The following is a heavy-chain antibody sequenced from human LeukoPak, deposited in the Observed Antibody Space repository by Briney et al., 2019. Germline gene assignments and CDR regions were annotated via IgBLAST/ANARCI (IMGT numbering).Heavy chain of an antibody. V-gene: IGHV4-61*01. D-gene: IGHD2-8*01. CDR3: PCTSEYAVGLPFLAH. Sequence: SETLSLLCRASGASVSHWHSLCSWIRQPPGKGLEWIGYMFYSESTKYNPSLKSRVTISVDKSKNQFSLHMSSVTAADTAVYYCPCTSEYAVGLPFLAHWRQRSLVTVSS. J-gene: IGHJ4*02. CDR1: GASVSHWHSL. CDR2: MFYSEST.